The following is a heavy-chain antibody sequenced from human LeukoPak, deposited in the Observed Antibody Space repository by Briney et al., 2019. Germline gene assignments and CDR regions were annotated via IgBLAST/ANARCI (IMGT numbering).Heavy chain of an antibody. Sequence: SETLSLTCTVSGGSISRYYWSWIRQPPGKGLEWIGEINHSGSTNYNPSLKSRVTISVDTSKNQFSLKLSSVTAADTAVYYCASLFWFGEIDWFDPWGQGTLVTVSS. D-gene: IGHD3-10*01. V-gene: IGHV4-34*01. CDR2: INHSGST. J-gene: IGHJ5*02. CDR3: ASLFWFGEIDWFDP. CDR1: GGSISRYY.